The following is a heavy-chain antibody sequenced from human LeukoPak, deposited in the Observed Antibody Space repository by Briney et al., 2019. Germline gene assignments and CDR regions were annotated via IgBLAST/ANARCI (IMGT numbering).Heavy chain of an antibody. V-gene: IGHV1-69*05. CDR2: IIPIFVTA. J-gene: IGHJ4*02. Sequence: IIPIFVTANYPQKFQVRVRITTDEATSKAYMELSSLRSEDTAVYYCAREWELLNGGLYYWGQGTLVTVSS. CDR3: AREWELLNGGLYY. D-gene: IGHD2-15*01.